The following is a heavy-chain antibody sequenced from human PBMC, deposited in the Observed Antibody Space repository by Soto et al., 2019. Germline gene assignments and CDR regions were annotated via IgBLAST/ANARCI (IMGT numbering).Heavy chain of an antibody. CDR2: ISYDGSNK. V-gene: IGHV3-30-3*01. CDR1: GFTFSSYA. Sequence: GGSLRLSCAASGFTFSSYAMHWVRQAPGKGLEWVAVISYDGSNKYYADSVKGRFTISRDNSKNTLYLQMNSLRAEDTAVYYCARERGSSGWYRNYYYGMDVWGQGTTVTVSS. J-gene: IGHJ6*02. CDR3: ARERGSSGWYRNYYYGMDV. D-gene: IGHD6-19*01.